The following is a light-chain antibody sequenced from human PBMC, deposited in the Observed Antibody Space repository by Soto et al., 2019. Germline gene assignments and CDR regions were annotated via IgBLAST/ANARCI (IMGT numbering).Light chain of an antibody. CDR3: SSYAGSNNYV. J-gene: IGLJ1*01. CDR1: SSDVGAYNY. CDR2: DVS. Sequence: QSVLTQPASVSGSPGQSITISCTGTSSDVGAYNYVSWYQQYPGKAPKLVISDVSNRPSGVSNRFSGSKSGNTASLTISGLQAEDEADYYCSSYAGSNNYVFGTGTKVTVL. V-gene: IGLV2-14*01.